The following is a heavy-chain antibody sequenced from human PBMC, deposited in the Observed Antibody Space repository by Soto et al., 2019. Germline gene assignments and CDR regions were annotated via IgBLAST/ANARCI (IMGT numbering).Heavy chain of an antibody. CDR1: GGTFSSHA. J-gene: IGHJ2*01. CDR3: AKVSSGAVYWYCDL. Sequence: QVQLVQSGAEVKKPGSSVKVSCKASGGTFSSHAISWVRQAPGQGREWIGGITPILDTPHYAQEFQGRVTIAADESPRTAYMELSSLRSDYTAVYYCAKVSSGAVYWYCDLWGRGTLVTVSS. CDR2: ITPILDTP. V-gene: IGHV1-69*12. D-gene: IGHD3-10*01.